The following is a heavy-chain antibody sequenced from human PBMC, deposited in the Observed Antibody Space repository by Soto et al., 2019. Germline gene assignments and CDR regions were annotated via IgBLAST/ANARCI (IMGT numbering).Heavy chain of an antibody. CDR2: VSPPFRTA. CDR3: ARVLYYGSGSYSRYGMDV. CDR1: GVSFNNNG. D-gene: IGHD3-10*01. Sequence: QVQLVQSGAEVKKPGPSVKVSCKTSGVSFNNNGIGWVRQAPGHGLEWMGGVSPPFRTANYARKFQGRISTTADAYTGTAHMELSSLTSEDTAQYYCARVLYYGSGSYSRYGMDVWGQGTTVTVSS. V-gene: IGHV1-69*01. J-gene: IGHJ6*02.